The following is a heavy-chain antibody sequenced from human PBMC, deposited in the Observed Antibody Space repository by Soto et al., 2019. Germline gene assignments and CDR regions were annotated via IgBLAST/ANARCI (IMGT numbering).Heavy chain of an antibody. J-gene: IGHJ5*02. CDR3: ARDPNPYCSGGSCYPNWFDP. V-gene: IGHV3-30-3*01. CDR1: GFTFSSYA. CDR2: ISYDGSNK. D-gene: IGHD2-15*01. Sequence: PGGSLRLSCAASGFTFSSYAMHWVRQAPGKGLEWVAVISYDGSNKYYADSVKGRFTISRDNSKNTLYLQMNSLRAEDTAVYYCARDPNPYCSGGSCYPNWFDPWGQGTLVTVSS.